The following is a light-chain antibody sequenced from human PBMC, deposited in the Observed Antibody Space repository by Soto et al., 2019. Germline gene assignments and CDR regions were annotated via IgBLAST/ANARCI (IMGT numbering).Light chain of an antibody. CDR1: QDISSW. CDR3: QQAHRVART. CDR2: AAS. J-gene: IGKJ2*02. Sequence: DIQMTQSPSSVSASVGDRVTITCRASQDISSWLAWYQQKPGKAPKLLIYAASSLQSGVPSRFSRSGTGTDFSLLISRLQPEDFATGYWQQAHRVARTVGQGTKLEIK. V-gene: IGKV1-12*01.